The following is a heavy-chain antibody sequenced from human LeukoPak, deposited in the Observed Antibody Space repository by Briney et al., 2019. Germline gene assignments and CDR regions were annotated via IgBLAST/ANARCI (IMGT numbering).Heavy chain of an antibody. J-gene: IGHJ4*02. CDR3: ARVPPLMSYGYFDY. CDR2: IIPILGIA. D-gene: IGHD5-18*01. CDR1: GYTFTSYA. V-gene: IGHV1-69*04. Sequence: ASVKVSCKASGYTFTSYAISWVRQAPGQGLEWMGRIIPILGIANYAQKFQGRVTITTDESTSTAYMELSSLRSEDTAVYYCARVPPLMSYGYFDYWGQGTLVTVSS.